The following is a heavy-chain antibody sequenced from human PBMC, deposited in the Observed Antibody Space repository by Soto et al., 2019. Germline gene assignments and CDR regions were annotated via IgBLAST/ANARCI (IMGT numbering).Heavy chain of an antibody. J-gene: IGHJ6*02. CDR1: GFTVSSNY. D-gene: IGHD4-17*01. CDR3: ARDGRPLNPTMTCYGMDV. V-gene: IGHV3-53*01. Sequence: EVQLVESGGGLIQPGGSLRLSCAASGFTVSSNYMTWVRQAPGKGLEWVSVIYSGGSTYYADSVKGRFTISRDNSKNTLYLQMNSLRAEETAVYYCARDGRPLNPTMTCYGMDVWGQGTTVTVSS. CDR2: IYSGGST.